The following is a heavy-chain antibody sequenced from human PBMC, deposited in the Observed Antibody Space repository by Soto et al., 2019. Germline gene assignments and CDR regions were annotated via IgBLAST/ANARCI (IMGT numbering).Heavy chain of an antibody. D-gene: IGHD3-3*01. CDR2: ISSISSTI. J-gene: IGHJ6*02. CDR1: GFTFISYS. Sequence: GSLRPSCAASGFTFISYSINSCRQSAAKWPVWLSSISSISSTIYYADSVKGRFTISRDNAKNSLYLQMNSLRDEDTAVYYCARERYYDFWSGYLQQYYSYGMDVWGQGTTVTVSS. V-gene: IGHV3-48*02. CDR3: ARERYYDFWSGYLQQYYSYGMDV.